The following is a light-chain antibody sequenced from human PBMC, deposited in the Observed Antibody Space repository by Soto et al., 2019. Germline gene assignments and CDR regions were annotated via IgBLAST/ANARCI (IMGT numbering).Light chain of an antibody. Sequence: LTQSPGTLSLSPGERATLSCRASQSVSSSFLAWYQQKPGQAPRLLIYGASSRATGIPDRFSGSGSGTDFTLTISRLEPEDFAVYYCQQYDNSPWTFGQGTKVEIK. CDR3: QQYDNSPWT. J-gene: IGKJ1*01. CDR1: QSVSSSF. CDR2: GAS. V-gene: IGKV3-20*01.